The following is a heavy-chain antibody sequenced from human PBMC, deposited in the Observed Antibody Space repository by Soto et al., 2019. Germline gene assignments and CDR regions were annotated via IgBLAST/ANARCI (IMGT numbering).Heavy chain of an antibody. CDR2: VLPVLGTT. J-gene: IGHJ4*02. CDR1: GDRFTTYA. D-gene: IGHD3-10*01. V-gene: IGHV1-69*18. CDR3: ARDRADRGFDY. Sequence: QVQLEQSGAEVKKPGSSVKVSCKASGDRFTTYAISWVRQAPGQGLEWVGTVLPVLGTTNYAQKLRGRVTITADESTSTAYLELGSLRSEDTAIYYCARDRADRGFDYWGPGTLVTVSS.